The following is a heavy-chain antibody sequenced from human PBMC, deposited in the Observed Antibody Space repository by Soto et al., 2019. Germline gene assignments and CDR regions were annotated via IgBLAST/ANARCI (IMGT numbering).Heavy chain of an antibody. CDR3: VKDTDHAFAF. CDR1: GATFRSFA. Sequence: QVRLVQSGAEVKKPGSSVKVSCKASGATFRSFAFSWVRQAPGDGLEWVGGITPLFGTTNYAERLQGRVTITADESTSTVYMDLSSLTSEDSAVYFCVKDTDHAFAFWGQGTLVTVSS. D-gene: IGHD3-3*01. CDR2: ITPLFGTT. J-gene: IGHJ1*01. V-gene: IGHV1-69*01.